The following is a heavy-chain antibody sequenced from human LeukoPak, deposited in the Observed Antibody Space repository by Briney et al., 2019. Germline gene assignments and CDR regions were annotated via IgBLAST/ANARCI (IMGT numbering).Heavy chain of an antibody. CDR1: GFTVSSNY. V-gene: IGHV3-66*01. CDR2: IYSGGST. Sequence: GGSLRLSCAASGFTVSSNYMSWVRQAPGKGLEWVSVIYSGGSTYYADSVKGRFTISRDNSKNTLYLQMNSLRAEDTAVYFCASDYYYYGMDVWGQGTTVTVSS. CDR3: ASDYYYYGMDV. J-gene: IGHJ6*02.